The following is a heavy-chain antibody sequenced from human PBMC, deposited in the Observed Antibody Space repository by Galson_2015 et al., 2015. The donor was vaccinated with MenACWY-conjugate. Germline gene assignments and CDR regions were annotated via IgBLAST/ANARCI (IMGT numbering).Heavy chain of an antibody. CDR2: ISGSGDST. Sequence: LRLSCAATGFTFSSYALSWVRQAPGKGLEWVAAISGSGDSTYYADSVKGRFTISRDSSKNTVFLQMNSLRAEDTAVYYCAKESRTTWYGTTDYWGQGTLVIVSS. V-gene: IGHV3-23*01. J-gene: IGHJ4*02. D-gene: IGHD6-13*01. CDR1: GFTFSSYA. CDR3: AKESRTTWYGTTDY.